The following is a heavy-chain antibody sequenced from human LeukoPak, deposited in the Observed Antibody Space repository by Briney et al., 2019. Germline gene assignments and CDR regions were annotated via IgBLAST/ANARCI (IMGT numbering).Heavy chain of an antibody. CDR2: ISWNSGSI. CDR3: AKDRAYYYDSSGYSIFDY. D-gene: IGHD3-22*01. J-gene: IGHJ4*02. Sequence: GGSLRLSCAASGFTFDDYAMHWVRQAPGKGLEWVSGISWNSGSIGYADSVKGRFTISRDNAKNSLYLQMNSLRAEDTALYYCAKDRAYYYDSSGYSIFDYWGQGTLVTVSS. V-gene: IGHV3-9*01. CDR1: GFTFDDYA.